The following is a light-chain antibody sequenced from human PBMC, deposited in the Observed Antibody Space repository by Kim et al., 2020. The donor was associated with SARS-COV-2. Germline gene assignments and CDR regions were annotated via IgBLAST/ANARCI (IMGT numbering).Light chain of an antibody. CDR2: AAS. CDR1: QTISSY. J-gene: IGKJ2*01. V-gene: IGKV1-39*01. CDR3: QQSYSTPHT. Sequence: DIQMTQSPSSLSASVGDRVTITCRASQTISSYLNWYQQKPGKAPKLLIYAASSLQSGVPSRFSGSGSGTDFTLTTSSLQPEDFATYYCQQSYSTPHTFGPGTKLEI.